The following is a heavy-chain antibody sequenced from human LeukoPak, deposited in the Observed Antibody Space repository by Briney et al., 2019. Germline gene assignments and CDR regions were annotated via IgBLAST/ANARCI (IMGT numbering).Heavy chain of an antibody. D-gene: IGHD2-2*01. Sequence: GGSLRLSCIASGFTFGDYAMTWVRQAPGKGLEWVGFIRSKANGGTTEYAASVKGRFTTSRDDSKSIAYLEVNSLQTEDTAVYYCSRGWSVAAAAHYDHWGQGTLVTVSS. J-gene: IGHJ4*02. CDR3: SRGWSVAAAAHYDH. CDR1: GFTFGDYA. CDR2: IRSKANGGTT. V-gene: IGHV3-49*04.